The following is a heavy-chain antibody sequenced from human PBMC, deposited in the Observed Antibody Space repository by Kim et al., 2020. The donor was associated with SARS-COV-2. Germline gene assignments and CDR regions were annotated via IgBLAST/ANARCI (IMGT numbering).Heavy chain of an antibody. V-gene: IGHV4-34*01. J-gene: IGHJ6*02. CDR1: GGSFSGYY. CDR3: ARGRAGVVPAPILGLGPHYDYFIMDA. CDR2: IHQSGNI. Sequence: SETLSLTCAVYGGSFSGYYWSWIRQPPGEGLEWIGKIHQSGNINYNPSLKSRVTMSIDTSKNQFSLRLTSVTAADTGFYYCARGRAGVVPAPILGLGPHYDYFIMDAWGHGAPVTVSS. D-gene: IGHD2-2*01.